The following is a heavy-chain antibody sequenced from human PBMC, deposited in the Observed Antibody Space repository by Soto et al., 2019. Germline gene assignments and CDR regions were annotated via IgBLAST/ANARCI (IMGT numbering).Heavy chain of an antibody. D-gene: IGHD3-3*01. CDR1: GFTFSSYS. CDR3: AREDPWSANADDMDV. V-gene: IGHV3-48*02. Sequence: EVQLVEAGGGLVQPGGSLRLSCVASGFTFSSYSLNWVRQAPGKGLEWVSYISSSSGTIYYADPVKGRFTISRDNAENSLYLQMNSLRDDDTAVYYCAREDPWSANADDMDVWCQGTTVTVSS. J-gene: IGHJ6*02. CDR2: ISSSSGTI.